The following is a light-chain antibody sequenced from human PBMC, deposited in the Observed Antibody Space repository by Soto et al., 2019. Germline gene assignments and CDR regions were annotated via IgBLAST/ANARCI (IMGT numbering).Light chain of an antibody. CDR3: HQYNNWPPWT. J-gene: IGKJ1*01. CDR1: QSVSSN. V-gene: IGKV3-15*01. CDR2: AAS. Sequence: EIVMTQSPATLSVSPGERATLSCRASQSVSSNLAWYQQKPGQAPRLLIYAASTRATGIPARFSGSGSETEFTLTNSSLQSEDFAVYYCHQYNNWPPWTFGQGPKVEIK.